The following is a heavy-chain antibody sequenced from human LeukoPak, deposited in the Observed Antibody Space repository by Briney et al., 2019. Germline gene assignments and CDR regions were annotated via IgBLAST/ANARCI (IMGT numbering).Heavy chain of an antibody. CDR1: GYTFTGYD. V-gene: IGHV1-2*06. Sequence: GASVKVSCKASGYTFTGYDINWVRQATGQGLEWMGRINPNSGGTNYAQKFQCRVTMTRDTSISTAYMELSRLRSDDTAVYYCARNSITMVRGVTPFQHWGQGTLVTVSS. CDR2: INPNSGGT. D-gene: IGHD3-10*01. J-gene: IGHJ1*01. CDR3: ARNSITMVRGVTPFQH.